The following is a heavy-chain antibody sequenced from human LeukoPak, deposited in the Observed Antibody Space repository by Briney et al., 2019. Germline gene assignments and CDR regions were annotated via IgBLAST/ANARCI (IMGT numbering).Heavy chain of an antibody. Sequence: GESLKISCKDSGYNFVNNWIGWVRQMPGKGLEWMAIIYPADSNTKYSPSFQGQVTISADQSINTAFLQWSSLKASDTAMYYCVRSPACSSGTCYPNWFDPWGQGTLVIVSS. CDR2: IYPADSNT. J-gene: IGHJ5*02. CDR1: GYNFVNNW. CDR3: VRSPACSSGTCYPNWFDP. D-gene: IGHD2-15*01. V-gene: IGHV5-51*01.